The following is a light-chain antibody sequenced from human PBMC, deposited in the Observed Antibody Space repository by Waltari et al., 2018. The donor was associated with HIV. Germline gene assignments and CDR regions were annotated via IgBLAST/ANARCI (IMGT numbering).Light chain of an antibody. V-gene: IGLV3-21*02. Sequence: SYVLTQPPSVSVAPGQTARITCGGNNIGSNSVHWYQQKPAPAPVLVVYDYSDRPSGIPERFSGSNSGNTATLTISRVEAGDEADYYCQVWDSSSVRAVFGGGTQLTVL. CDR2: DYS. J-gene: IGLJ7*01. CDR3: QVWDSSSVRAV. CDR1: NIGSNS.